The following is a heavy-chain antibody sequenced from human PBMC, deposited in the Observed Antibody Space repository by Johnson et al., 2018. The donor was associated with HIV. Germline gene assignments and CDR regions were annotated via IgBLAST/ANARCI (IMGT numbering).Heavy chain of an antibody. J-gene: IGHJ3*02. CDR3: ARGPILEWLSGDGFDM. Sequence: QVQLVESGGGVVRPGGSLRLSCAASGFTFSSYGMHWVRQAPGKGLEWVAFIRYDGSNKYYADSVKGRFTISRDNSKNTLYLQMNSLRVEDTAMYYCARGPILEWLSGDGFDMWGQGTKVTV. CDR2: IRYDGSNK. D-gene: IGHD3-3*01. V-gene: IGHV3-30*02. CDR1: GFTFSSYG.